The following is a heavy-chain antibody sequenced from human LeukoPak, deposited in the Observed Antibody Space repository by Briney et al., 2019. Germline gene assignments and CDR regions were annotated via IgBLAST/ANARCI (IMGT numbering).Heavy chain of an antibody. CDR1: GGSIGSDY. V-gene: IGHV4-59*08. CDR2: IYYTGGT. J-gene: IGHJ4*02. CDR3: AKYGDSGWVIDN. Sequence: SETLSLTCTVSGGSIGSDYWTWIRQPPGKGLEYIGYIYYTGGTNYNPSLKSRVTISVDTSKNQFSLKLSSVTAADTAVYFCAKYGDSGWVIDNWGQGTLVTVSS. D-gene: IGHD6-19*01.